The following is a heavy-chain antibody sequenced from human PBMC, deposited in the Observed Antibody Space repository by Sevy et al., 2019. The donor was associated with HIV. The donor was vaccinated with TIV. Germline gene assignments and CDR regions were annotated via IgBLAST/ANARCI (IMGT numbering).Heavy chain of an antibody. D-gene: IGHD2-21*02. V-gene: IGHV1-46*01. CDR2: INPSGGGT. J-gene: IGHJ4*02. CDR3: ARVESCGGDCYYSDY. CDR1: GYTFTRYY. Sequence: ASVKVSCKASGYTFTRYYIHWVRQAPGQGLECMGIINPSGGGTNYVQKFQGRVTFTRDTSTSTVYMELSSLRSEEPAVYYCARVESCGGDCYYSDYWGQGTQVTVSS.